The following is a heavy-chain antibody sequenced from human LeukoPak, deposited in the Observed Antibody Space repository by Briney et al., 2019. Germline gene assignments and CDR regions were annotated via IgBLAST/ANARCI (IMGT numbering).Heavy chain of an antibody. J-gene: IGHJ5*02. Sequence: KPGGSLRLSCAASRFTFSDYYMTWVRQAPGRGLEWVANIKEDGSEKNYVDSVKGRFTISRDNAKNSVYLLLNSLTPEDTAVYYCARAQYRSPVNNWFDPWGQGTLVTVSS. CDR2: IKEDGSEK. CDR1: RFTFSDYY. D-gene: IGHD1-14*01. CDR3: ARAQYRSPVNNWFDP. V-gene: IGHV3-7*01.